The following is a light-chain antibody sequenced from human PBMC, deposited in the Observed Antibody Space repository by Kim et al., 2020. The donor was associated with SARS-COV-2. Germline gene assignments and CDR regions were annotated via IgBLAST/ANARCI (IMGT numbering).Light chain of an antibody. V-gene: IGKV1-16*02. CDR3: QQYSRYPVT. CDR2: AAS. Sequence: SAYVGDTVHISCRASQGISSHLAWFQQRPGKATKSLIYAASSVQSGVPSKFSGSGSGTDFTLTISSLQPDDFATYYSQQYSRYPVTFGQGTNLEI. J-gene: IGKJ2*01. CDR1: QGISSH.